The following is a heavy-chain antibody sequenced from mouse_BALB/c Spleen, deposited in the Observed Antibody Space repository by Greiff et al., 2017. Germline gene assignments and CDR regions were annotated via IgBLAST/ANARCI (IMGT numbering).Heavy chain of an antibody. CDR3: ARGNDDDDGGDFGYAMDY. CDR1: GFTFSSYA. V-gene: IGHV5-9-4*01. D-gene: IGHD2-4*01. CDR2: ISSGGSYT. J-gene: IGHJ4*01. Sequence: EVKLVESGGGLVKPGGSLKLSCAASGFTFSSYAMSWVRQSPEKRLEWVAEISSGGSYTYYPDTVTGRFTISRDNAKNTLYLEMSSLRSEDTAMYYCARGNDDDDGGDFGYAMDYWGQGTSVTVSS.